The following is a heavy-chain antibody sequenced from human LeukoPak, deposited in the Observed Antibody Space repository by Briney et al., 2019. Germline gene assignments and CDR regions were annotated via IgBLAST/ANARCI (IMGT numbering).Heavy chain of an antibody. V-gene: IGHV3-11*01. CDR2: ISSSGSTI. D-gene: IGHD2-2*01. Sequence: GGSLTLSCAASGFTFSDYYMSWISQAPGKGLEWVSYISSSGSTIYYADSVKGRFTISRDNAKNSLYLQMNSLRAEDTAVYYCARDRVYCSSTSCPDPSFDYWGQGTLVTVSS. CDR1: GFTFSDYY. CDR3: ARDRVYCSSTSCPDPSFDY. J-gene: IGHJ4*02.